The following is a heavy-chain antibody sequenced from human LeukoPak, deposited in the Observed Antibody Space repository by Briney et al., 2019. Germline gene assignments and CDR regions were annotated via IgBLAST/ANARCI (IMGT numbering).Heavy chain of an antibody. CDR2: INSRSDTM. CDR3: ARTYPVFGYAGDH. D-gene: IGHD5-12*01. Sequence: PGGSLRLSCAASGLSVSSNYMSWVRQAPGKGLEWISYINSRSDTMYYADSVKGRFTISRDNAQNSLYLQMNSLRAEDTAVYYCARTYPVFGYAGDHWGQGTLVTVSS. CDR1: GLSVSSNY. V-gene: IGHV3-48*01. J-gene: IGHJ4*02.